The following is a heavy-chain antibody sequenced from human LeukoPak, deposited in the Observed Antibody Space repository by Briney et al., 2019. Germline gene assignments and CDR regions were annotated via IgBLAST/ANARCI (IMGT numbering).Heavy chain of an antibody. V-gene: IGHV1-8*01. J-gene: IGHJ6*02. Sequence: GASVKVSCKASGYTFTSYDINWVRQANGQGLEWMGWMNPNSGNTGYAQKFQGRVTMTRNTSISTAYMELSSLRSEGTAVYYCARGQGRGAGGWYSYYYYYGMDVWGQGTTVTVSS. D-gene: IGHD6-19*01. CDR1: GYTFTSYD. CDR2: MNPNSGNT. CDR3: ARGQGRGAGGWYSYYYYYGMDV.